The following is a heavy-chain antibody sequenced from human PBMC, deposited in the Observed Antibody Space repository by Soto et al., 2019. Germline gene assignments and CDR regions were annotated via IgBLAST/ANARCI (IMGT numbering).Heavy chain of an antibody. J-gene: IGHJ3*02. Sequence: ASVKVSCKASGGTFSSYAISWVRQAPGQGLEWMGGIIPIFGTANYAQKFQGRVTITADESTSTAYMELSSLRSEDTAVYYCARRSGYYADSDAFDIWGQGTMVTVSS. V-gene: IGHV1-69*13. CDR3: ARRSGYYADSDAFDI. CDR1: GGTFSSYA. D-gene: IGHD3-22*01. CDR2: IIPIFGTA.